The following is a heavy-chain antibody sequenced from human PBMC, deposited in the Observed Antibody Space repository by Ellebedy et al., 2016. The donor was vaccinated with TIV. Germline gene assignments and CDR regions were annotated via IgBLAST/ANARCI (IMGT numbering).Heavy chain of an antibody. V-gene: IGHV5-51*01. CDR2: IYPGDSDT. Sequence: GESLKISCTGSGYSFTTYWIGWVRQMSGKGLEWMGIIYPGDSDTRYSPSFQGQVTTSADKSISTAYLQWSSLKASDTAMYYCARVGEVAATPCSYWGQGTLVTVSS. CDR1: GYSFTTYW. J-gene: IGHJ4*02. CDR3: ARVGEVAATPCSY. D-gene: IGHD2-15*01.